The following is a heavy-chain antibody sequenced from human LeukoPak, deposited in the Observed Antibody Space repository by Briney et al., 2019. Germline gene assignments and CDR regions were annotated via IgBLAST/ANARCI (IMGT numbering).Heavy chain of an antibody. CDR1: GFTFSSYW. V-gene: IGHV3-7*01. Sequence: PGGSLRLSCAASGFTFSSYWMSWLRQAPGKGLEWVANIKQDGSEKYYVDSVKGRFTISRDNAKNSLYLQMNSLRAEDTAVYYCARDSEGLLRGAYFDYWGQGTLVTVSS. J-gene: IGHJ4*02. D-gene: IGHD3-3*01. CDR2: IKQDGSEK. CDR3: ARDSEGLLRGAYFDY.